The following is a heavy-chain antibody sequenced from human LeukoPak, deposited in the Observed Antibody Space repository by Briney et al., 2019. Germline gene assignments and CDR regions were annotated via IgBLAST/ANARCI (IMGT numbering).Heavy chain of an antibody. CDR1: GFTFSSYA. CDR3: AKDLLSVTTLDY. CDR2: ISGSGGST. D-gene: IGHD1-14*01. J-gene: IGHJ4*02. V-gene: IGHV3-23*01. Sequence: QPGGSLRLSCAASGFTFSSYAMSWVRQAPGKGLEWVSAISGSGGSTYYADSVKGRFTISRDNSKNTLNLQMNSLRVEDTAVYYCAKDLLSVTTLDYWGQGTLVTVSS.